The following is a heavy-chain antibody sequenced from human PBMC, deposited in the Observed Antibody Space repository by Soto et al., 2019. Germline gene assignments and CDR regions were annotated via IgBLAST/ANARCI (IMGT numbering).Heavy chain of an antibody. CDR1: GYTFTVYY. D-gene: IGHD6-19*01. Sequence: ASVNVSRKASGYTFTVYYMHWVRQAPGQGLEWMGWINPNSGGTNYAQKFQGWVTMTRDTSISTAYMELSRLRSDDTAVYYCARDGFERQWSAYYYYGMDVRGQRTTVTVSS. V-gene: IGHV1-2*04. CDR2: INPNSGGT. J-gene: IGHJ6*02. CDR3: ARDGFERQWSAYYYYGMDV.